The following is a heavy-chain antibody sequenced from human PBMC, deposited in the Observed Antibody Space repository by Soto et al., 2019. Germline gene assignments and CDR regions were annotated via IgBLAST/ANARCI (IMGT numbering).Heavy chain of an antibody. D-gene: IGHD3-16*01. CDR1: GYTFSGFY. J-gene: IGHJ4*02. CDR2: INPNTGVT. V-gene: IGHV1-2*02. Sequence: ASVKVSCKASGYTFSGFYMHWVRQAPGQGLEWLGWINPNTGVTTYAQKFQGRVTMTRDTSISTAYMELSRLTSDDTAVYYCATPTGRVLGRSCADWGQGTLVTVSS. CDR3: ATPTGRVLGRSCAD.